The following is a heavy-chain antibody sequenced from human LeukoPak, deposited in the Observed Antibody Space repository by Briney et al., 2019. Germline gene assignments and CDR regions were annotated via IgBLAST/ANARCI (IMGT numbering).Heavy chain of an antibody. D-gene: IGHD6-19*01. CDR3: AKDRIGTVAGTFWFDP. CDR1: GSPFDDYP. Sequence: GGSLRPSCAAPGSPFDDYPMHGVRKAQGKGLEWASAISWNSGSIGYADSVKGRFTISRDNAKNSLYLQMNSLRAEDTALYYCAKDRIGTVAGTFWFDPWGQGTLVTVSS. V-gene: IGHV3-9*01. CDR2: ISWNSGSI. J-gene: IGHJ5*02.